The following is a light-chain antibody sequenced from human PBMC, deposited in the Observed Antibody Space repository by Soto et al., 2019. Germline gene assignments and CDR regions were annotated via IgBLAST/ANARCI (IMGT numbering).Light chain of an antibody. V-gene: IGKV3-11*01. Sequence: EIVLTQSPATLSLSPGERATLSCRASQSVSSYLAWYQQKPGQAPRLLIYDASNRATGIPARFSGSGSGTDFTLTISSLEPEDFAVYYCQQGSNWPPDYTFGQGTKLGIK. CDR2: DAS. J-gene: IGKJ2*01. CDR1: QSVSSY. CDR3: QQGSNWPPDYT.